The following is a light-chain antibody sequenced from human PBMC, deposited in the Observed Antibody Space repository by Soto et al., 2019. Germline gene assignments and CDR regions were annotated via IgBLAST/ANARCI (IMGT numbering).Light chain of an antibody. Sequence: AIRMTQSPSSFSASTGDRVTITCRASQGISSYLAWYQQKPGKAPKLLNYAESTLQSGVPSRFSGSGSGTDLTLTISCLQSEDFATYYCQQYYRYPLTFGGGTKVEIK. CDR2: AES. J-gene: IGKJ4*01. V-gene: IGKV1-8*01. CDR3: QQYYRYPLT. CDR1: QGISSY.